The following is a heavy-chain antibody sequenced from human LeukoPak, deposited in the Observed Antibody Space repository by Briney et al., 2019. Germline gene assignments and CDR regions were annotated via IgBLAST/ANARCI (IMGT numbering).Heavy chain of an antibody. CDR1: GYTFTGYY. CDR3: ARDHPNSSGWYGY. V-gene: IGHV1-2*02. J-gene: IGHJ4*02. Sequence: GASGKFYCKASGYTFTGYYLHWVRQAPGQGLEWMGWINPNSGGTNYAQKFQGRVTMTRDTSISTAYMELSRLRSDDTAVYYCARDHPNSSGWYGYWGQGTLVTVSS. D-gene: IGHD6-19*01. CDR2: INPNSGGT.